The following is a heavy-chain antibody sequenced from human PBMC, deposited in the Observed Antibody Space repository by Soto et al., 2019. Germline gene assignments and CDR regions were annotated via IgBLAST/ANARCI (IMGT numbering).Heavy chain of an antibody. CDR1: GFTFSSYG. D-gene: IGHD1-26*01. J-gene: IGHJ3*02. CDR2: IWYDGSNK. CDR3: ASLLPWRSGSSVMVDAFDI. Sequence: GGSLRLSCAASGFTFSSYGMHWVRQAPGKGLEWVAVIWYDGSNKYYADSVKGRFTISRDNSKNTLYLQMNSLRAEDTAVYYCASLLPWRSGSSVMVDAFDIWGQGTMVTVSS. V-gene: IGHV3-33*01.